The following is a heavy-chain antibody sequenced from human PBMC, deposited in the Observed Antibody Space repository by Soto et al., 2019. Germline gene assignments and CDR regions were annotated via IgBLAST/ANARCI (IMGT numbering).Heavy chain of an antibody. J-gene: IGHJ6*02. CDR2: IWYDGSNK. V-gene: IGHV3-33*01. CDR1: GFTFSSYG. Sequence: PGGSLRLSCAASGFTFSSYGMHWVRQAPGKGLEWVAVIWYDGSNKYYADSVKGRFTISRDNSKNTLYLQMNSLRAEDTAVYYCARDSCSSTSCPPYYYYYYGMDVWGQGTTVTVSS. D-gene: IGHD2-2*01. CDR3: ARDSCSSTSCPPYYYYYYGMDV.